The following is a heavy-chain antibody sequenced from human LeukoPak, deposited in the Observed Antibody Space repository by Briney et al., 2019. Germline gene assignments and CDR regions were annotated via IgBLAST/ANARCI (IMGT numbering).Heavy chain of an antibody. V-gene: IGHV3-21*01. J-gene: IGHJ4*02. CDR1: GFTFSSYS. CDR2: ISSSSSYI. D-gene: IGHD3-10*01. CDR3: ARDYYGSGSYYKGSGFLY. Sequence: GGSLRLSCAASGFTFSSYSMNWVRQAPGKGLEWVSSISSSSSYIYYADSVKGRFTISRDNAKNSLYLQMNSLRAEDTAVYYCARDYYGSGSYYKGSGFLYWGQGTLATVSS.